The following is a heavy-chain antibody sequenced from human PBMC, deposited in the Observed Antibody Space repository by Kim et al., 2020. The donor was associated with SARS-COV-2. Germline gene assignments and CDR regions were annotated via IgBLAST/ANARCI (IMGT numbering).Heavy chain of an antibody. J-gene: IGHJ2*01. CDR3: ARDKAAAGNWYFDL. D-gene: IGHD6-13*01. V-gene: IGHV3-30*07. Sequence: YTDFAKCRFTISSDTAKNTVSLQMSSLRADETAIYYCARDKAAAGNWYFDLWGRGTLVTVSS.